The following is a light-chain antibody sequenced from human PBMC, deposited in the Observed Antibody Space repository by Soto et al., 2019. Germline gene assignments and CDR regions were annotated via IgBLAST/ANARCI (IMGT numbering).Light chain of an antibody. Sequence: DIQMTQYPSSLSASVGDRVTITCRASQGISNYLAWYQQKPGKVPKLLIYGASSLRPGVPARFSGSGSGTDFSLTISSLQTEDVATYYCQKYNDAPQTFGPWTKVDIK. CDR1: QGISNY. J-gene: IGKJ3*01. V-gene: IGKV1-27*01. CDR3: QKYNDAPQT. CDR2: GAS.